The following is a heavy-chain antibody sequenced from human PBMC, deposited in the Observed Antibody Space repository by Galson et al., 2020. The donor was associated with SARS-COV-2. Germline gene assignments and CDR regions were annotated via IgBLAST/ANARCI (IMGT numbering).Heavy chain of an antibody. CDR1: GGSIRSDDYF. CDR3: ARMGDSGAFDL. Sequence: SETLSLTCTVSGGSIRSDDYFWNWVRQSPGKGLEWIAYISHSGSSFYNPSLESRLTTSVDTSKNEFSLKLSSVTAADTAVYFCARMGDSGAFDLWGQGSLITVSS. J-gene: IGHJ4*02. D-gene: IGHD2-21*01. CDR2: ISHSGSS. V-gene: IGHV4-30-4*01.